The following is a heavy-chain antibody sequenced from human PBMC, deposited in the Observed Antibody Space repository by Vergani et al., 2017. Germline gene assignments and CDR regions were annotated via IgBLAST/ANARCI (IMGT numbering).Heavy chain of an antibody. CDR2: IIPIFGTA. Sequence: QVQLVQSGAEVKKPGSSVKVSCKASGGTFSSYAISWVRQAPGQGLEWMGGIIPIFGTANYAQKFQGRVTITADESTSTAYMELSSLRSEDTAAYYCARGAYCGGDCYNRFDYWGQGTLVTVSS. D-gene: IGHD2-21*02. CDR1: GGTFSSYA. J-gene: IGHJ4*02. CDR3: ARGAYCGGDCYNRFDY. V-gene: IGHV1-69*01.